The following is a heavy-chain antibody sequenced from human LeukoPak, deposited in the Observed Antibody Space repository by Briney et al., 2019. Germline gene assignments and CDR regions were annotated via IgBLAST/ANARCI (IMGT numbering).Heavy chain of an antibody. CDR2: ISAYNGNT. Sequence: ASVKVSCKASRYTFTNYGVSWVRQAPGQGLEWMGWISAYNGNTNYAQELQGRVTMTTDTSTSTAYMELRSLRSDDTAVYYCARDSGPHIVATNWYFDLWGRGTLVTVSS. V-gene: IGHV1-18*01. D-gene: IGHD5-12*01. J-gene: IGHJ2*01. CDR1: RYTFTNYG. CDR3: ARDSGPHIVATNWYFDL.